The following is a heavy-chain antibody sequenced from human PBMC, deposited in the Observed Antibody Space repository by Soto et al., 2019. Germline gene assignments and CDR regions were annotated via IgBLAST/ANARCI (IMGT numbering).Heavy chain of an antibody. J-gene: IGHJ6*03. D-gene: IGHD3-3*01. CDR1: GFTFSSYG. Sequence: QVQLVESGGGVVQPGRSLRLSCAASGFTFSSYGMHWVRQAPGKGLEWVAVISYDGSNKYYADSVKGRFTISRDNSKNTLYLQMNSLRAEDTAVYYCAKVGFGVVPRGNDCYYYMDVWGKGTTVTVSS. V-gene: IGHV3-30*18. CDR2: ISYDGSNK. CDR3: AKVGFGVVPRGNDCYYYMDV.